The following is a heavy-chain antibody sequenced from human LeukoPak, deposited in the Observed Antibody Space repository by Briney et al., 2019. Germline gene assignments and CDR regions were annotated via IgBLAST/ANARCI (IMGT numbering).Heavy chain of an antibody. Sequence: GRSLRLSCAASGFTFSSYGMHWVRQAPGRGLEWVAVIWYDGSNKYYADSVKGRFTISRDNSKNTVYLQMNSLRAEDTAVYYCAKHSSSTNYYYGMDVWGQGTTVTVSS. CDR3: AKHSSSTNYYYGMDV. V-gene: IGHV3-33*06. J-gene: IGHJ6*02. CDR1: GFTFSSYG. D-gene: IGHD6-6*01. CDR2: IWYDGSNK.